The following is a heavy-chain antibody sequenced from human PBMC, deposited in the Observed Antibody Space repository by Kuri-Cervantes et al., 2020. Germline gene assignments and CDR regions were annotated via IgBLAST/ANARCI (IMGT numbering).Heavy chain of an antibody. V-gene: IGHV3-11*01. J-gene: IGHJ4*02. CDR3: ARSKPFGESYFDN. CDR1: GFSFSDYY. CDR2: ISGSGITI. Sequence: GGSLRLSCAASGFSFSDYYMNWIRQAPGKGLEWVSYISGSGITIYYADSVKGRFTISRDNAKNSLYLQMNSLRAEDTAAYYCARSKPFGESYFDNWGQGTLVTVSS. D-gene: IGHD3-10*01.